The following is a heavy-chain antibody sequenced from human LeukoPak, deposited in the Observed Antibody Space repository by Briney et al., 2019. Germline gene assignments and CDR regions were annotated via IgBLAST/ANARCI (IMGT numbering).Heavy chain of an antibody. CDR2: IYHGGST. Sequence: PSETLSLTCAVSGASISSTDWWSWVRQPPGKGLEWIGQIYHGGSTNFNPSLKSRVTISVDTSKNQFSLKLSSVTAADTAVYYCARGRKYEYYGMDVWGQGTTVTVSS. V-gene: IGHV4-4*02. D-gene: IGHD2-8*01. CDR1: GASISSTDW. CDR3: ARGRKYEYYGMDV. J-gene: IGHJ6*02.